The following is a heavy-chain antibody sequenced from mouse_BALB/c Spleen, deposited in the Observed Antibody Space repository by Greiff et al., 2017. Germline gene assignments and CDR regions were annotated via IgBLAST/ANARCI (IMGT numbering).Heavy chain of an antibody. CDR2: ISSGSSTI. J-gene: IGHJ4*01. D-gene: IGHD4-1*01. V-gene: IGHV5-17*02. CDR3: ARMGRAMDY. Sequence: EVQGVESGGGLVQPGGSRKLSCAASGFTFSSFGMHWVRQAPEKGLEWVAYISSGSSTIYYADTVKGRFTISRDNPKNTLFLQMTSLRSEDTAMYYCARMGRAMDYWGQGTSVTVSS. CDR1: GFTFSSFG.